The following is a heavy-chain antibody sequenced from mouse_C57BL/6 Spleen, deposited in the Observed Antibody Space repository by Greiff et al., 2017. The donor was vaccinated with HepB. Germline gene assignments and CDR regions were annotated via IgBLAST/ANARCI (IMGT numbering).Heavy chain of an antibody. D-gene: IGHD1-1*01. V-gene: IGHV5-17*01. CDR2: ISSGSSTI. J-gene: IGHJ3*01. Sequence: EVMLVESGGGLVKPGGSLKLSCAASGFTFSDYVMHWVRQAPEKGLEWVAYISSGSSTIYYADTVKGRFTISRDNAKNTLFLQMTSLRSEDTAMYYCASPYYGSSSWFAYWGQGTLVTVSA. CDR3: ASPYYGSSSWFAY. CDR1: GFTFSDYV.